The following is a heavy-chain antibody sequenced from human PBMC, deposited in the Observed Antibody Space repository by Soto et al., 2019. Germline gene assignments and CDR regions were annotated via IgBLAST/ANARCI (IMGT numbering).Heavy chain of an antibody. CDR2: SGSADDP. D-gene: IGHD6-13*01. CDR1: GFTFSSSD. V-gene: IGHV3-13*05. Sequence: GGSLRLSCAASGFTFSSSDMHWVRQAPGKGLERVSGSGSADDPYYAGCVKGRFTISRKNAKNSLFLPVTSLRAGDKAVYYCARWNWQQLAFDYWGQGTQVTVSS. CDR3: ARWNWQQLAFDY. J-gene: IGHJ4*02.